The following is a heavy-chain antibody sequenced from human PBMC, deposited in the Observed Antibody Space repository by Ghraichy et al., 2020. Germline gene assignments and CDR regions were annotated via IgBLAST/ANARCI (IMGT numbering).Heavy chain of an antibody. J-gene: IGHJ6*02. CDR2: TYYRSKWYN. Sequence: SETLSLTCAISGDSVSSNSAAWNWIRQSPSRGLEWLGRTYYRSKWYNDYAVSVKSRITINPDTSKNQFSLQLNSVTTEDTAVYYCAREEGDYGPHYYYGMDVWGQGTTVTVSS. V-gene: IGHV6-1*01. CDR1: GDSVSSNSAA. CDR3: AREEGDYGPHYYYGMDV. D-gene: IGHD4-17*01.